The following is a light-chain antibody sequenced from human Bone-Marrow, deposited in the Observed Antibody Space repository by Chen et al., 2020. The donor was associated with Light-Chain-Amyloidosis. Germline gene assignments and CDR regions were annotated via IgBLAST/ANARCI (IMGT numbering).Light chain of an antibody. CDR3: QSYDSSLGGWV. J-gene: IGLJ3*02. CDR2: GNN. Sequence: QSVLTQPPSVSGAPGQRVTISCTGSSSSIGAGYDVHWYQQFPGAAPKVVIFGNNNRPAGVPDRCSGSKSGTSASLAITGLQADDEAVYYCQSYDSSLGGWVFGGGTKLTVL. V-gene: IGLV1-40*01. CDR1: SSSIGAGYD.